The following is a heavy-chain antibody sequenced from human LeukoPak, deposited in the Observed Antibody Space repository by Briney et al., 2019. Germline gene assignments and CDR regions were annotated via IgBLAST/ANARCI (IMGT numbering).Heavy chain of an antibody. Sequence: SQTLSLTCSISGDSVSSNSASLNWFRQSPSRGLEWLGSTFYTSKWNNDDAVFVKSRITINPDTSKNHFSLQLNSVTPEDTAVYYCARRRYYDYTGFFDYWGQGTLVTVSS. CDR3: ARRRYYDYTGFFDY. D-gene: IGHD3-22*01. J-gene: IGHJ4*02. CDR2: TFYTSKWNN. V-gene: IGHV6-1*01. CDR1: GDSVSSNSAS.